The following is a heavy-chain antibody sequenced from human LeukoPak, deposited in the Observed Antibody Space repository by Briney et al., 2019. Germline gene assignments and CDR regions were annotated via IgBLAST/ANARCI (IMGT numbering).Heavy chain of an antibody. CDR1: GFTFRTYS. V-gene: IGHV3-48*01. J-gene: IGHJ4*02. D-gene: IGHD6-19*01. CDR3: AKDLAVAGDY. Sequence: GGSLRLSCAASGFTFRTYSMNWVRQAPGKGLEWVSYISSSSSSIYYADSVKGRFTISRDNSKNTLYLQMNSLRAEDTAVYYCAKDLAVAGDYWGQGTLVTVSS. CDR2: ISSSSSSI.